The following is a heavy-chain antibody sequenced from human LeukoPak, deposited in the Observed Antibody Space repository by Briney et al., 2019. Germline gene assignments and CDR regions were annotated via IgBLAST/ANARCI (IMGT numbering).Heavy chain of an antibody. CDR1: GFTFSSYG. J-gene: IGHJ4*02. Sequence: GGSLRLSCAASGFTFSSYGIHWVRQAPGKGLEWVAFIRYDRSNEYYADSVKGRLTISRGNAKNTVYLQMNSLRGEDTAVYYCARGIPNSYGKDYWGQGTLVTVSS. D-gene: IGHD3-16*01. CDR2: IRYDRSNE. CDR3: ARGIPNSYGKDY. V-gene: IGHV3-30*02.